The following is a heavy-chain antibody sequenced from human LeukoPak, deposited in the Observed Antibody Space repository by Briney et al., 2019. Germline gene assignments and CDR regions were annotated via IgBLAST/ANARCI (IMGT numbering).Heavy chain of an antibody. D-gene: IGHD3-22*01. J-gene: IGHJ3*02. CDR3: ARQGYYDPHAFDI. CDR2: IYYSGST. V-gene: IGHV4-59*08. CDR1: GGSISSYY. Sequence: SETLSLTCTVSGGSISSYYWSWIRQPPGKGLEWIGYIYYSGSTNYNPSLKSRVIISVDTSKNQFSLKLSSVTAADTAVYYCARQGYYDPHAFDIWGQGTMVTVSS.